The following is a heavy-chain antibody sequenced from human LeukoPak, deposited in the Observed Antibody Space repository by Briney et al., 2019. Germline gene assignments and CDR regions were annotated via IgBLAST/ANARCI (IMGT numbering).Heavy chain of an antibody. V-gene: IGHV3-48*01. CDR3: ARPDYYDSSATYYFDY. J-gene: IGHJ4*02. D-gene: IGHD3-22*01. CDR1: GFTFSSYS. CDR2: ISSSSSTI. Sequence: GGSLRLSCAASGFTFSSYSMNWVRQAPGKGLEWVSYISSSSSTIYYADSVKGRFTISRDNAKNSLYLQMNSLRAEDTAVYYCARPDYYDSSATYYFDYWGQGTLVTVSS.